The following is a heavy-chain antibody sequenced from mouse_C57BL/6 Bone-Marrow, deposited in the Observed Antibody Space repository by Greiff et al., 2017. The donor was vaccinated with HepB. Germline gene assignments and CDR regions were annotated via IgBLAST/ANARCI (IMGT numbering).Heavy chain of an antibody. V-gene: IGHV3-6*01. D-gene: IGHD1-1*01. CDR3: ALYYYGSSSYYFDY. CDR1: GYSITSGYY. J-gene: IGHJ2*01. CDR2: ISYDGSN. Sequence: VQLKESGPGLVKPSQSLSLTCSVTGYSITSGYYWNWIRQFPGNKLEWMGYISYDGSNNYNPSLKNRISITRDTSKNQFFLKLNSVTTEDTATYYCALYYYGSSSYYFDYWGQGTTLTVSS.